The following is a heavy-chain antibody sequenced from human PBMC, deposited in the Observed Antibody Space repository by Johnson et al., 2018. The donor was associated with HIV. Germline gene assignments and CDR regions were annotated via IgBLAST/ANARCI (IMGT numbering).Heavy chain of an antibody. V-gene: IGHV3-13*01. CDR1: GFTFSSYD. Sequence: MLLVESGGGLVQPGGSLRLSCAASGFTFSSYDMHWVRQATGKGLEWVSAIGTAGDTYYPGSVKGRFTISRENAKNSLYLQMNSLRAKDTALYYCARDRRYYGSGSYGGAFDIWGQGTMVTVSS. CDR3: ARDRRYYGSGSYGGAFDI. CDR2: IGTAGDT. D-gene: IGHD3-10*01. J-gene: IGHJ3*02.